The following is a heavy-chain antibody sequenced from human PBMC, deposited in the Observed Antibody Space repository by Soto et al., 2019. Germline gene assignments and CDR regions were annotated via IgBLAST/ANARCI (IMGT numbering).Heavy chain of an antibody. J-gene: IGHJ6*02. CDR3: ARDRGIRDV. CDR2: INPDSGVT. V-gene: IGHV1-2*02. Sequence: QVQLVQSGSEVKKPGASMKVSCKASGYTFTSYYIHWVRQAPGQGLEWMGWINPDSGVTYYAHRFQDRVTMTRDTSISTAYMELSRLTSDDTAIYYCARDRGIRDVWGQGTTVIVSS. CDR1: GYTFTSYY. D-gene: IGHD1-20*01.